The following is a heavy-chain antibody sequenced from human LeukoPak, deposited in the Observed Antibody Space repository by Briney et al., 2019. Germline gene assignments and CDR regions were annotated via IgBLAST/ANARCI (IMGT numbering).Heavy chain of an antibody. CDR1: GDSVSSYRAA. CDR3: ARDYSGYDWAAFGF. V-gene: IGHV6-1*01. D-gene: IGHD5-12*01. CDR2: TYYRSKWYS. J-gene: IGHJ3*01. Sequence: SQTLSLTCAISGDSVSSYRAAWNWIRQSPSRGLEWLGRTYYRSKWYSDYAPFVKSRININSDTSKSQFSLQLKSVTPEDTAVYYCARDYSGYDWAAFGFWGQGTILTVSS.